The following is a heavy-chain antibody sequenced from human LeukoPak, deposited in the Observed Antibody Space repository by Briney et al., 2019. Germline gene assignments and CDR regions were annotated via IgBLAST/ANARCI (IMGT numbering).Heavy chain of an antibody. D-gene: IGHD1-14*01. V-gene: IGHV3-7*01. Sequence: GGSLRLSCAASGFTFSSLWMSWVRQAPGRGPEWVANINQDGGTTYYVASVKGRFTISRDNAKNSLSLQMSSLRAEDTAVYYCTKEPQGPNQYHMGLWGKGTTVTVSS. J-gene: IGHJ6*03. CDR2: INQDGGTT. CDR3: TKEPQGPNQYHMGL. CDR1: GFTFSSLW.